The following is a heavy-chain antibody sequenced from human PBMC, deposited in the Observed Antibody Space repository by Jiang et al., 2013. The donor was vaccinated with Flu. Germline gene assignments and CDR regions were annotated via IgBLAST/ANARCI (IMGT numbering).Heavy chain of an antibody. Sequence: IPILGIANYAQKFQGRVTITADKSTSTAYMELSSLRSEDTAVYYCARDYYDSSGYYYRLDYWGQGTLVTVSS. CDR2: IPILGIA. V-gene: IGHV1-69*04. J-gene: IGHJ4*02. D-gene: IGHD3-22*01. CDR3: ARDYYDSSGYYYRLDY.